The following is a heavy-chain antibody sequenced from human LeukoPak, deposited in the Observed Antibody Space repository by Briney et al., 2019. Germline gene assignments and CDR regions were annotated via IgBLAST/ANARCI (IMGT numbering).Heavy chain of an antibody. CDR2: ISAYNGNT. Sequence: ASVKVSCKASGYTFTSYGISGVRQAPGQGLEWTGWISAYNGNTNYAQKLQGRVTITTATSPSTAYMELRSLRSDDTAVYYCARDGIIQGYHYWGQGTLVTVSS. CDR3: ARDGIIQGYHY. D-gene: IGHD6-13*01. J-gene: IGHJ4*02. CDR1: GYTFTSYG. V-gene: IGHV1-18*01.